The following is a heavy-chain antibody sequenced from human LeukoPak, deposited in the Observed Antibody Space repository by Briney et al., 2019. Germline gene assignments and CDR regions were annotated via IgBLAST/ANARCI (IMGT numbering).Heavy chain of an antibody. CDR3: ARDRLGMGY. V-gene: IGHV6-1*01. CDR1: GDTVSSNTAA. CDR2: TYYRSTWLN. D-gene: IGHD7-27*01. Sequence: SQTLSLTCAISGDTVSSNTAAYNWLRLSPSRGLEWLGRTYYRSTWLNDYAPSVRGRITVSPDTSKNQFSLQLNSVTPEDTAVYYYARDRLGMGYWGQGTPVTVSS. J-gene: IGHJ4*02.